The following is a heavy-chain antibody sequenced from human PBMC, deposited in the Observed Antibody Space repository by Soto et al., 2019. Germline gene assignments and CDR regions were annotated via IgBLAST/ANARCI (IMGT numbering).Heavy chain of an antibody. CDR3: ARPDGRAAAGEPFSYGMDG. Sequence: PGESLKISCKGSGYSFTSYWIGWVRQMPGKGLEWMGIIYPGVSDTRYSPSFQGQVTISADKSISTAYLQWSSLKASDTAMYYCARPDGRAAAGEPFSYGMDGWGQGTTVTVSS. CDR1: GYSFTSYW. V-gene: IGHV5-51*01. J-gene: IGHJ6*02. D-gene: IGHD6-13*01. CDR2: IYPGVSDT.